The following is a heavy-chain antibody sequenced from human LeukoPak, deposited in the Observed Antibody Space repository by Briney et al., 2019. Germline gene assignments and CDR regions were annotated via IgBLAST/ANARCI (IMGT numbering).Heavy chain of an antibody. Sequence: ASVKVSCKASGYTFTSYFMHWVRQAPGQGLDWMGIINPSGGSTSYAQKFQGRVTVTRDTSTSTVYMELSSLRSEDTAVYYCARDSADYGGYDYWGQGTLVTVSS. CDR2: INPSGGST. D-gene: IGHD4-17*01. V-gene: IGHV1-46*01. CDR1: GYTFTSYF. J-gene: IGHJ4*02. CDR3: ARDSADYGGYDY.